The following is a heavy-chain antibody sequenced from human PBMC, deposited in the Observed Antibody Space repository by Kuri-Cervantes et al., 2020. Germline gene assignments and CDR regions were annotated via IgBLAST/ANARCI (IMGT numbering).Heavy chain of an antibody. V-gene: IGHV3-7*03. D-gene: IGHD6-19*01. CDR1: GFNFSSYW. CDR2: IKQDGSEK. J-gene: IGHJ4*02. CDR3: AKGGSGWYYFDY. Sequence: GGSLRLSCVASGFNFSSYWMSWVRQAPGKGLEWVANIKQDGSEKYYVDSVKGRFTISRDNSKNTLYLQMNSLRAEDTAVYYCAKGGSGWYYFDYWGQGTLVTVSS.